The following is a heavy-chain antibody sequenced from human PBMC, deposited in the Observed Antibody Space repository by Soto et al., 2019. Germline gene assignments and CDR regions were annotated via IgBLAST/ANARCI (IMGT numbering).Heavy chain of an antibody. CDR1: GFTFDDYG. Sequence: EVQLVESGGGVERPGGSLRLSCAASGFTFDDYGMSWGRQAPGKGLEWVSGINWNGGSTGYAESVKGRFTISRDNAKNSLYLQMYSLRAEDTALYYCARGHGTYYYDSSGYRDAFDIWGQGTMVTVSS. CDR2: INWNGGST. D-gene: IGHD3-22*01. V-gene: IGHV3-20*04. CDR3: ARGHGTYYYDSSGYRDAFDI. J-gene: IGHJ3*02.